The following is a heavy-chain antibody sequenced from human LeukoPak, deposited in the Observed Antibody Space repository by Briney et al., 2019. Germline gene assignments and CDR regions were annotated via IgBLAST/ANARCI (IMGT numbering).Heavy chain of an antibody. CDR3: ALGGYFDY. D-gene: IGHD2-15*01. V-gene: IGHV3-9*01. CDR2: ISWNSGSI. J-gene: IGHJ4*02. Sequence: GGSLRLSCAASGFTFDDYAMHWVRQAPGKGLEWVSGISWNSGSIGYADSVKGRFTISRDNSKNTLYLQMNSLRAEDTAVYYCALGGYFDYWGQGTLVTVSS. CDR1: GFTFDDYA.